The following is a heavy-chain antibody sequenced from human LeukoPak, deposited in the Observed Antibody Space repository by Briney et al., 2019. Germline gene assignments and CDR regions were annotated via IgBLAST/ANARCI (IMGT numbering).Heavy chain of an antibody. CDR2: IIPIFGTA. V-gene: IGHV1-69*13. Sequence: SVKVSCKASGGTFSSYAISWVRQAPGQGLEWMGGIIPIFGTANYAQKFQGRVTITADESTSTAYMELSSLRSEDTAVYYCARSRDLRLDDIYYWGQGTLVTVSS. J-gene: IGHJ4*02. CDR3: ARSRDLRLDDIYY. D-gene: IGHD3-9*01. CDR1: GGTFSSYA.